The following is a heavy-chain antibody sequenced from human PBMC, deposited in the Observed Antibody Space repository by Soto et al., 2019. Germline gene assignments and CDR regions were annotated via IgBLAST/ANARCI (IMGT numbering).Heavy chain of an antibody. Sequence: PGGSLILSVAASCFTFINDWMTWVRQSPGKGLEWVANIIKDGNGKSYGDSGKGRLTICRDNAKNSLYLEMSSLRVEDTDVYYCARDWGGLGHWGQGTLVTVSS. CDR2: IIKDGNGK. V-gene: IGHV3-7*03. CDR1: CFTFINDW. J-gene: IGHJ5*02. D-gene: IGHD3-10*01. CDR3: ARDWGGLGH.